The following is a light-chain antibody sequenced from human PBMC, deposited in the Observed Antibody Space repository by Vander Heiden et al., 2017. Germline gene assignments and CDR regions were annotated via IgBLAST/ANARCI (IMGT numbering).Light chain of an antibody. Sequence: QSATVSGSPGQSITISCTGTSSDIGGYNFVSWYQQHPGKAHKLMIYDVSNRPSGVSNRFSGSRSGNTAALTISRLQAEDEADYYCSSYTSSTTMFGGGTKVTVL. CDR3: SSYTSSTTM. CDR1: SSDIGGYNF. V-gene: IGLV2-14*01. J-gene: IGLJ3*02. CDR2: DVS.